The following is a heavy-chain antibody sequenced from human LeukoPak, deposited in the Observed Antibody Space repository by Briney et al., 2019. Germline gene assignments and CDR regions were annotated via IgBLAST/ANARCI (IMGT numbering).Heavy chain of an antibody. D-gene: IGHD6-19*01. V-gene: IGHV4-4*02. CDR1: GGSISSSNW. CDR2: IYHSGST. Sequence: SETLSLTCAVSGGSISSSNWWSWVRQPPGKGLGWIGEIYHSGSTNYNPSLKSRVTISVDKSKNQFSLKLSSVTAADTAVYYCARDPRGGYSSGWSDYWGQGTLVTVSS. J-gene: IGHJ4*02. CDR3: ARDPRGGYSSGWSDY.